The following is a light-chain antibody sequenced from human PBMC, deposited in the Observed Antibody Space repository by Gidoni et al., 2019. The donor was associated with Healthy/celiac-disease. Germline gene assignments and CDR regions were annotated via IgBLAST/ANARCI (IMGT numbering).Light chain of an antibody. V-gene: IGLV3-21*02. CDR3: QVWDSSSDHV. CDR1: NIGSKS. Sequence: SYVLTQPPSVSVAPGQTARITCGGNNIGSKSVHWYQQKPGQAPVLVVYDDNDRPSGIPERFSGSNSGNTATLTISRVEAGDEADYYCQVWDSSSDHVFGTGTKVTVL. J-gene: IGLJ1*01. CDR2: DDN.